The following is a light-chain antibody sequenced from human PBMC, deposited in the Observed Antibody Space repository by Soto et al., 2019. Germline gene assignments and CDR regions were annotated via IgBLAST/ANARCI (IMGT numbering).Light chain of an antibody. V-gene: IGLV4-69*01. CDR1: SGHSSYA. Sequence: QLVLTQSPSASASLGASVKLTCTLSSGHSSYAIAWHQQQPEKGPRYLMKLNSDGSHSKGDGIPDRFSGSSSGAERYLTISSLQSEHEADYYCQTWGTGIQVVFGGGTKLTVL. J-gene: IGLJ2*01. CDR2: LNSDGSH. CDR3: QTWGTGIQVV.